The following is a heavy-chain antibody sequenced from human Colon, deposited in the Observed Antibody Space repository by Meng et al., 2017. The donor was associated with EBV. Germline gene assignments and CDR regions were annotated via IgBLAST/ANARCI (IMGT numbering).Heavy chain of an antibody. D-gene: IGHD3-9*01. CDR3: ARVPTTGYKDH. J-gene: IGHJ4*02. CDR2: VSHPGSA. CDR1: GGCFSGYV. Sequence: QVLLQQFGAGLLKPSEILSLTCTVNGGCFSGYVWSWVRQPAGKGMEWIGEVSHPGSANYNPSLKSRVTISVDASEKQFSLRLTSVTAADSAVYYCARVPTTGYKDHWGQGTLVTVSS. V-gene: IGHV4-34*01.